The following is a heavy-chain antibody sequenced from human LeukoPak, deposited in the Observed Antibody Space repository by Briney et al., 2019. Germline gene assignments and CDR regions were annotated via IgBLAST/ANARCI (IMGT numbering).Heavy chain of an antibody. V-gene: IGHV1-18*04. CDR1: GFTFSAYG. Sequence: ASVKVSCKTSGFTFSAYGIAWVRQAPGHGPECMGWISNHNGNTKYAQKFQDRITVTTETSTGTASMELRSLKPDDTGIYYCTRGVALATVYYFDFWGRGTQVTVAS. CDR3: TRGVALATVYYFDF. CDR2: ISNHNGNT. J-gene: IGHJ4*02. D-gene: IGHD3-10*01.